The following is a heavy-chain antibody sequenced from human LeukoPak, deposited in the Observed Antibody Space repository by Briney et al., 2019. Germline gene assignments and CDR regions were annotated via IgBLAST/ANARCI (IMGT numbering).Heavy chain of an antibody. J-gene: IGHJ4*02. Sequence: GGSLRLSCAASGFTFSSYGMHWVRQAPGKGLEWVAFIRYDGSKKYYADSVKGRFTISRDNSKNTLYLQMNSLRADDTAVYYCAKRFCSGAGCPNYFDYWGQGTLVTVSS. D-gene: IGHD2-15*01. V-gene: IGHV3-30*02. CDR2: IRYDGSKK. CDR1: GFTFSSYG. CDR3: AKRFCSGAGCPNYFDY.